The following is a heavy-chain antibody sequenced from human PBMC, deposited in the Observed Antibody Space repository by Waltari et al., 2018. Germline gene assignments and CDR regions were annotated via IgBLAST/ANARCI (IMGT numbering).Heavy chain of an antibody. CDR3: VRLEDCSGPGGNCYSGDSFAMDV. CDR2: ISDSGNT. J-gene: IGHJ6*02. D-gene: IGHD2-15*01. V-gene: IGHV4-34*02. CDR1: GGSFNGYY. Sequence: QVQLQQWGAGLLRPSETLSLSCAVYGGSFNGYYWGWIRQPPGKGLEWIGEISDSGNTNNNPSLRSRVNMLVDTSKSQFSLKLNSVTAADTAVYYCVRLEDCSGPGGNCYSGDSFAMDVWGQGTTVTVSS.